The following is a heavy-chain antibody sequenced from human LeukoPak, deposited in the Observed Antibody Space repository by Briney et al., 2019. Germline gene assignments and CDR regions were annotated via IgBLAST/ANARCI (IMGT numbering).Heavy chain of an antibody. Sequence: GGSLRLSCAASGFTFSSYEMNWVRQAPGKGLEWVSYISSSGSTIYYADSVKGRFTISRDNAKNSLYLQMNSLRAEDTAVYYCARSGAGGGYCYYYGMDVWGQGTTVTVSS. CDR1: GFTFSSYE. J-gene: IGHJ6*02. V-gene: IGHV3-48*03. CDR2: ISSSGSTI. CDR3: ARSGAGGGYCYYYGMDV. D-gene: IGHD3-10*01.